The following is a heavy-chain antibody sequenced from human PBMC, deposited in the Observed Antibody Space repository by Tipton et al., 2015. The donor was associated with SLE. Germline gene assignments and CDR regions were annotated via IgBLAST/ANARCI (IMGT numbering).Heavy chain of an antibody. V-gene: IGHV3-7*01. CDR3: ARDDPIAARQALDY. CDR2: IKQDGSEK. Sequence: SLRLSCAASGFTFSSYWMSWVRQAPGKGLEWVANIKQDGSEKYYVDSVKGRFTISRDNAKNSLYLQMNSLRAEDTAVYYCARDDPIAARQALDYWGQGTLVTVSS. D-gene: IGHD6-6*01. J-gene: IGHJ4*02. CDR1: GFTFSSYW.